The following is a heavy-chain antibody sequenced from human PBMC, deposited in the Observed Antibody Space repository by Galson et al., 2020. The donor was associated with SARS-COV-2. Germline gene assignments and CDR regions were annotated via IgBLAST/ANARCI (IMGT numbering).Heavy chain of an antibody. D-gene: IGHD1-26*01. CDR3: ARLGGSGSYYYYYGMDV. CDR2: IYYSGST. CDR1: GGSISSSSYY. Sequence: ETSETLSLTCTVSGGSISSSSYYWGWIRQPPGKGLEWIGSIYYSGSTYYNPSLKSRVTISVDTSKNQFSLKLSSVTAAVTAVYYCARLGGSGSYYYYYGMDVWGQGTTVTVSS. J-gene: IGHJ6*02. V-gene: IGHV4-39*01.